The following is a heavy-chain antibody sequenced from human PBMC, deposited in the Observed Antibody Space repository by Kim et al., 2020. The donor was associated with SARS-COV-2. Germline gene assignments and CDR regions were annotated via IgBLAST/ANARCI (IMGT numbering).Heavy chain of an antibody. J-gene: IGHJ4*02. V-gene: IGHV3-66*01. Sequence: GDTRYRDSVKGRFTISRDRSKNTLFLQMNSLSVEDTAIYFCTPFTSKDYWGQGTLVTVSS. CDR3: TPFTSKDY. CDR2: GDT.